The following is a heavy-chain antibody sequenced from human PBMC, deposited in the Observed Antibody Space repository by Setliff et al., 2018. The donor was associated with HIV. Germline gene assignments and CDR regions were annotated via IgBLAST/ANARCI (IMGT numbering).Heavy chain of an antibody. Sequence: PSETLSLTCTVSGGSINSGTYYWGWIRQPPGKGLEWIGSIYYSGSTYYNPSLKSRVTISIDTSKNQFSLKMSSVTAADTAVYYCMRGRSITIFGVAYFDFWGQGTQVTVSS. CDR3: MRGRSITIFGVAYFDF. CDR1: GGSINSGTYY. J-gene: IGHJ4*02. CDR2: IYYSGST. V-gene: IGHV4-39*01. D-gene: IGHD3-3*01.